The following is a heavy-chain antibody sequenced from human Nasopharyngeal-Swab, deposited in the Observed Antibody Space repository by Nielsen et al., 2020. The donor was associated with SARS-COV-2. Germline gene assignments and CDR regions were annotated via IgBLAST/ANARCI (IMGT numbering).Heavy chain of an antibody. J-gene: IGHJ5*02. CDR3: ARIAVHHNWFDP. CDR1: GYTFTSYA. CDR2: INAGNGNT. V-gene: IGHV1-3*01. Sequence: VSVKVSCKASGYTFTSYAMHWVRQAPGQRLEWMGWINAGNGNTKYSQKFQGRVTITRDTSASTAYMELSSLRSEDTAVYYCARIAVHHNWFDPWGQGIPVTVSS. D-gene: IGHD1-1*01.